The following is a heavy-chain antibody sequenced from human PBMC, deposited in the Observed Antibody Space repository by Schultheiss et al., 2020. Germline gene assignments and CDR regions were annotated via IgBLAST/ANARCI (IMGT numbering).Heavy chain of an antibody. CDR3: ARVQGADYIAARFPYYYGMDV. D-gene: IGHD6-6*01. V-gene: IGHV1-18*01. J-gene: IGHJ6*02. CDR2: ISAYNGNT. Sequence: ASVKVSCKASGYTFTSYGISWVRQAPGQGLEWMGWISAYNGNTNYAQKLQGRVTMTTDTSTSTAYMELSSLRSDDTAVYYCARVQGADYIAARFPYYYGMDVWGQGTTVTVSS. CDR1: GYTFTSYG.